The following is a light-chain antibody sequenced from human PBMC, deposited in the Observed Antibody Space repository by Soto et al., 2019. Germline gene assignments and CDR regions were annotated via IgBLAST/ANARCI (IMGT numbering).Light chain of an antibody. Sequence: QSALTQPASLSGSPGQSITISCTGTSSDIGAYDYVSWFQQHPGKAPKLMISEVNNRPSGVSNRFSGSKSGNTAYLTISGLQVEDEAESFCLSFTTTSAHVFATVTKVP. J-gene: IGLJ1*01. CDR3: LSFTTTSAHV. CDR2: EVN. V-gene: IGLV2-14*01. CDR1: SSDIGAYDY.